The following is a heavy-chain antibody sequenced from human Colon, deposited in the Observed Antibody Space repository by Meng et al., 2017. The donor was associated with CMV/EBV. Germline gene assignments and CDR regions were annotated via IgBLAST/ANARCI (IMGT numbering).Heavy chain of an antibody. V-gene: IGHV4-59*01. CDR1: GGSISSYY. J-gene: IGHJ5*02. Sequence: ESLKISCTVSGGSISSYYWSWIRQPPGKGLEWIGYIYYSGSTNYNPSLKSRVTISVDTSTNQFSLKLSSVTAADTAVYYCASTGYCSGGSCYFFDPWGQGTLVTVSS. CDR2: IYYSGST. D-gene: IGHD2-15*01. CDR3: ASTGYCSGGSCYFFDP.